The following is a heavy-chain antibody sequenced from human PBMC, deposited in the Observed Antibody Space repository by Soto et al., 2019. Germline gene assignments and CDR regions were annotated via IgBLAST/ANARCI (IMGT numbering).Heavy chain of an antibody. Sequence: QVQLQESGPGLVKPSETLSLTCTVSGGSISDYYWSWVRQPPGKGLQWIGYIYYTGSTNYNPSLKTRVTISLAACENQFSLKLSSVTAADTAVYFCARGRHWLDFWGQGTLVTVSS. CDR1: GGSISDYY. D-gene: IGHD6-19*01. CDR2: IYYTGST. CDR3: ARGRHWLDF. J-gene: IGHJ4*02. V-gene: IGHV4-59*01.